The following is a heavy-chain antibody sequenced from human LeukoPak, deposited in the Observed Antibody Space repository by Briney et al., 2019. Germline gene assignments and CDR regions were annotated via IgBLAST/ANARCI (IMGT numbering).Heavy chain of an antibody. CDR1: GYTFTDYH. CDR2: INPNSGGT. CDR3: ARDRRLDSSGYYFDY. V-gene: IGHV1-2*02. D-gene: IGHD3-22*01. J-gene: IGHJ4*02. Sequence: ASVKVSCKASGYTFTDYHIHWVRQAPGQGLEWMGWINPNSGGTNYAQKFQGRVTMTRDTSISTAYMELSRLRSDDTAVYYCARDRRLDSSGYYFDYWGQGTLVTVSS.